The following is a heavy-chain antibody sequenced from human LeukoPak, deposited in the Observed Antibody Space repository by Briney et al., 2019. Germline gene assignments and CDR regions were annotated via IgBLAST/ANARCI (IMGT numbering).Heavy chain of an antibody. V-gene: IGHV3-21*01. CDR1: GFTFSSYS. CDR3: AKDGMTTVTTKDYYYYYMDV. CDR2: ISSSSSYI. J-gene: IGHJ6*03. Sequence: GGSLRLSCAASGFTFSSYSMNWVRQAPGKGLEWVSSISSSSSYIYYADSVKGRFTISRDNSKNTLYLQMNSLRAEDTAVYYCAKDGMTTVTTKDYYYYYMDVWGKGTTVTISS. D-gene: IGHD4-17*01.